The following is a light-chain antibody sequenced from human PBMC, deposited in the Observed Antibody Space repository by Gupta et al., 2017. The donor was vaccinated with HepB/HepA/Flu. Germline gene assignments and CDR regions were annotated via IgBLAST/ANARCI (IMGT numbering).Light chain of an antibody. CDR1: SSNVGSKN. J-gene: IGLJ2*01. Sequence: QSVLTQSPSLSGTPGQRVTISCSGSSSNVGSKNVNWYQQLPGKAPKLLIYYNDGRPSGVSDRFSGSKSDTSASLAISGLQSEDEADYYCAAWDESLNGVVFGGGTKLTVL. CDR2: YND. V-gene: IGLV1-44*01. CDR3: AAWDESLNGVV.